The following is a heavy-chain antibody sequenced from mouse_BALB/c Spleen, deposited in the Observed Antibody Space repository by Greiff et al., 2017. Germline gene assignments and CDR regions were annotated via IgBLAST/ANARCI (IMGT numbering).Heavy chain of an antibody. D-gene: IGHD2-2*01. CDR1: GYSITSGYY. J-gene: IGHJ4*01. Sequence: EVKLVESGPGLVKPSQSLSLTCSVTGYSITSGYYWNWIRQFPGNKLEWMGYISYDGSNNYNPSLKNRISITRDTSKNQFFLKLNSVTTEDTATYYCARGDGYDDAMDYWGQGTSVTVSS. CDR3: ARGDGYDDAMDY. CDR2: ISYDGSN. V-gene: IGHV3-6*02.